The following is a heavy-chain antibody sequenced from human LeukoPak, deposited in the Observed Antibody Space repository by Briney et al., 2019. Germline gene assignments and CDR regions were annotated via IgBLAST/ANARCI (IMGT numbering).Heavy chain of an antibody. CDR2: IWYDGSNK. V-gene: IGHV3-33*01. CDR3: ARAVTGDYYDSSGYHSLDY. Sequence: GGSLRLSCAASGFTFSSYGMHWVRQAPGKGLEWVAVIWYDGSNKYYADSVKGRFTISRDNSKNTLYLQMNSLRAEDTAVYYCARAVTGDYYDSSGYHSLDYWGQGTLVTVSS. D-gene: IGHD3-22*01. CDR1: GFTFSSYG. J-gene: IGHJ4*02.